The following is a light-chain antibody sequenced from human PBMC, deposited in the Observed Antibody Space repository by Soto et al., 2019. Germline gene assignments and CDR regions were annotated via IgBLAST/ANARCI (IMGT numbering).Light chain of an antibody. CDR2: WAS. Sequence: DIVMTQSPDSLAVSLGERATINCKSSQRVLYSSNNKNYLAWYQQKPAQPPKLLIYWASTRESGVPDRFSGSGSGTDFTLTISSLQAEDVGVYYCQQYYSTPYTFGHGTKLAIK. CDR1: QRVLYSSNNKNY. J-gene: IGKJ2*01. V-gene: IGKV4-1*01. CDR3: QQYYSTPYT.